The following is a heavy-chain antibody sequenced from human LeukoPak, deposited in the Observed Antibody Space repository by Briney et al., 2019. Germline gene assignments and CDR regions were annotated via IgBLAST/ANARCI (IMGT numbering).Heavy chain of an antibody. CDR3: AKDLGRYSLYYFDY. Sequence: GGSLRLSCAASGFTLSSYAMTWVRQAPGKGLGWVSAISASGASTYYADSVKGRFTISRDNSKNTLYLQMNSLRAEDTALYYCAKDLGRYSLYYFDYWGQGTLVTVSS. CDR1: GFTLSSYA. J-gene: IGHJ4*02. V-gene: IGHV3-23*01. CDR2: ISASGAST. D-gene: IGHD6-19*01.